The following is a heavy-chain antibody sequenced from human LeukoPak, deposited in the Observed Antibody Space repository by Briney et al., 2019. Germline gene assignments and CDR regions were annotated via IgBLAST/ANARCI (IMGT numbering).Heavy chain of an antibody. CDR3: ARELIRVVAAYDY. V-gene: IGHV3-48*02. CDR2: IGSSSTI. CDR1: GFTFSSYS. J-gene: IGHJ4*02. D-gene: IGHD2-15*01. Sequence: GGSLRLSCAASGFTFSSYSMNWVRQAPGKGLEWVSYIGSSSTIYYADSVKGRFTISRDNAKNPLYLQMNSLRDEDTAVYYCARELIRVVAAYDYWGQGTLVTVSS.